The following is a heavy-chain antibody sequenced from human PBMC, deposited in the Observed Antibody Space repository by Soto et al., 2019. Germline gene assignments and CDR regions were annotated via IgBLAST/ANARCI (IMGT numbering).Heavy chain of an antibody. CDR1: GYSFTSYW. J-gene: IGHJ4*02. CDR3: ARRPTYYDILTGHEGIYYFDY. CDR2: IYPGDSDT. Sequence: PGESLKISCKGSGYSFTSYWIGWVRQMPGKGLEWMGIIYPGDSDTRYSPSFQGQVTISADKSISTAYLQWSSLKASDAAMYYCARRPTYYDILTGHEGIYYFDYWGQGTLVTVSS. D-gene: IGHD3-9*01. V-gene: IGHV5-51*01.